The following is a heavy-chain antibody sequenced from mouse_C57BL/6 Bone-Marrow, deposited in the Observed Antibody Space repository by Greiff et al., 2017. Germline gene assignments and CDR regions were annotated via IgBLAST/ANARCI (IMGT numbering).Heavy chain of an antibody. Sequence: QVQLKESGAALARPGASVTLSCTASGYTFTSYGISWVKQRTGQGLEWIGEIYPRSGNTYYNEKFKGKATLTADESTSTAYMELRSLTSEDAAVYFCARSLDVNWEDYWGQGTTLAVSS. D-gene: IGHD4-1*02. J-gene: IGHJ2*01. CDR1: GYTFTSYG. CDR2: IYPRSGNT. V-gene: IGHV1-81*01. CDR3: ARSLDVNWEDY.